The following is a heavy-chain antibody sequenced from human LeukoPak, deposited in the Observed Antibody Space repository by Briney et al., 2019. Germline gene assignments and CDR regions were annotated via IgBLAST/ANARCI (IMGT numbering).Heavy chain of an antibody. V-gene: IGHV4-34*01. CDR2: INHSGST. D-gene: IGHD3-22*01. CDR3: ARDVHYYDSSGSLSY. CDR1: GGSFSGYY. Sequence: SETLSLTCAAYGGSFSGYYWSWIRQPPGKGLEWIGEINHSGSTNYNPSLKSRVTISVDTSKNQFSLKLSSVTAADTAVYYCARDVHYYDSSGSLSYWGQGTLVTVSS. J-gene: IGHJ4*02.